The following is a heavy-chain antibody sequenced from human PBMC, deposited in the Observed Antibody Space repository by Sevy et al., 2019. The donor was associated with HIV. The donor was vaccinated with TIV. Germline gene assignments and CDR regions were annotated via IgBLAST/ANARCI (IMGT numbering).Heavy chain of an antibody. Sequence: GGSLRLSCAASGFTFSSYSMNWVRQAPGKGLEWVSSISSSSSYIYYADSVKGRFTISRDNAKNSLYLQMNSLRAEDTAVYYCARDRGLDYSGSSVGGTAVGKNPNLTYYYYGMDVWGQGTTVTVSS. D-gene: IGHD4-4*01. CDR1: GFTFSSYS. CDR2: ISSSSSYI. CDR3: ARDRGLDYSGSSVGGTAVGKNPNLTYYYYGMDV. V-gene: IGHV3-21*01. J-gene: IGHJ6*02.